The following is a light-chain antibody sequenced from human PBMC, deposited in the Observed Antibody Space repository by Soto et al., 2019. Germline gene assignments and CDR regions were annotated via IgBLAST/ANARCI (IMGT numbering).Light chain of an antibody. CDR3: SAYSTLATHV. CDR1: SSDVGSYDY. J-gene: IGLJ1*01. V-gene: IGLV2-14*03. CDR2: DVN. Sequence: QSVLTQPASVSGSPGQSITFSCTGTSSDVGSYDYVSWHQQHPGKAPKLIIYDVNNRPSGVPSRFSGSKSGNTASLTISELQTEDYADYYCSAYSTLATHVFVTGTKVTVL.